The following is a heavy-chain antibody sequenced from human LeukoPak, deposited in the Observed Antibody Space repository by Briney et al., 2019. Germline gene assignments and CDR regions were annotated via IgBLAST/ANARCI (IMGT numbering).Heavy chain of an antibody. J-gene: IGHJ4*02. Sequence: GGSLRLSCAASGFTFSSYGMHWVRQAPGKGLEWVSAISGSGGSTYYADSVKGRFTISRDNSKNTLYLQMNSLRAEDTAVYYCAKGMYYDFWSAHDYWGQGTLVTVSS. V-gene: IGHV3-23*01. CDR1: GFTFSSYG. D-gene: IGHD3-3*01. CDR2: ISGSGGST. CDR3: AKGMYYDFWSAHDY.